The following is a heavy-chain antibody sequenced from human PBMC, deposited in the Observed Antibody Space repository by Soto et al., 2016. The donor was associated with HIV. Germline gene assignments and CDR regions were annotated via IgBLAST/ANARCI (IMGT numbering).Heavy chain of an antibody. CDR1: GFPVRNNY. D-gene: IGHD3-22*01. CDR2: IYSSGNT. Sequence: EVQLVESGGKLAQPGGSLRVSCAASGFPVRNNYMIWVRQAPGKGLEWVSVIYSSGNTYYADSVRGRFTISRDNSQNTIHLQMNSLRVEDTALYFCGRGLXDSGDHSVDAFDIRGQGTMVIVS. V-gene: IGHV3-66*01. CDR3: GRGLXDSGDHSVDAFDI. J-gene: IGHJ3*02.